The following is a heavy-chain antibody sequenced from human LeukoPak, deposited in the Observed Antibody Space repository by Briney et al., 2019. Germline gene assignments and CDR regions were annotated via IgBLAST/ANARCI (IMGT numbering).Heavy chain of an antibody. Sequence: SETLSLTCTVSGGSISSYYWGWIRQPPGKGLEWIGTIYYSGSTYYNPSLKSRVTISLDTSKKQFSLRLSSVTAADTAVYYCARIPPNSSGWSWYFDLWGRGTLVTVSS. CDR3: ARIPPNSSGWSWYFDL. CDR2: IYYSGST. V-gene: IGHV4-39*01. D-gene: IGHD6-19*01. J-gene: IGHJ2*01. CDR1: GGSISSYY.